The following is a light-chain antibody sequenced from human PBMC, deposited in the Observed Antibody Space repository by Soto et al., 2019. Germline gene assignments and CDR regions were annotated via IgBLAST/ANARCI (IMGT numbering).Light chain of an antibody. J-gene: IGKJ4*01. CDR3: QQYGTSPPLT. CDR2: GAS. Sequence: EIVLTQSPGTLSLSPGERATLSCRASQSISSSFLAWYQQKPGQAPRLLIYGASSRATGIPDRLSGSGSATDFTLTISRLEPEDFAVYYCQQYGTSPPLTFGGGTKVDIK. V-gene: IGKV3-20*01. CDR1: QSISSSF.